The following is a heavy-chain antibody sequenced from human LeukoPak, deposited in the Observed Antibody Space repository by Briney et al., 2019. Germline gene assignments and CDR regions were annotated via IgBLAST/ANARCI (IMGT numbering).Heavy chain of an antibody. CDR1: GYTFTGYY. CDR2: INPNSGGT. Sequence: ASVKVSCKASGYTFTGYYMHWVRQAPGQGLEWMGWINPNSGGTNYAQKFQGRVTMTRDTSISTAYMELRRLRSDDTAVYYCARADVVPAAIFHYWGQGTLVTVSS. CDR3: ARADVVPAAIFHY. V-gene: IGHV1-2*02. D-gene: IGHD2-2*02. J-gene: IGHJ4*02.